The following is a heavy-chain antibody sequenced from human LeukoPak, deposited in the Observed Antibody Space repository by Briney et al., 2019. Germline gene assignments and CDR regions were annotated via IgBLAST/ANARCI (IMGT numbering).Heavy chain of an antibody. Sequence: ASVKVSCKASGYTFIDYHLHWVRQAPGQGLEWMGRINPKSGGTNYAQKFQGGVTMTRDTSISTAYMELSSLRSDDTAVYFCVRDIDYYDSSGFGGGYYYYYYMDVWGRGTTVTVSS. CDR3: VRDIDYYDSSGFGGGYYYYYYMDV. CDR1: GYTFIDYH. CDR2: INPKSGGT. D-gene: IGHD3-22*01. J-gene: IGHJ6*03. V-gene: IGHV1-2*06.